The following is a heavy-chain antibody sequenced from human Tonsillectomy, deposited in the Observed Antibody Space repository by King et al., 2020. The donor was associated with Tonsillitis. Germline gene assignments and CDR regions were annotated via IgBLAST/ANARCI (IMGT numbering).Heavy chain of an antibody. V-gene: IGHV1-69*01. CDR2: IIPIFGTA. Sequence: GQLVQSGAEVKKPGSSGKVSCKASGGTFSSYAISWVRQAPGQGLEWRGGIIPIFGTANYAQKFQGRATLTADESTRTAYMELSSLRSEDTAVYYCSFTLSSGYYTFDYWGQGTLVTVSS. CDR1: GGTFSSYA. CDR3: SFTLSSGYYTFDY. J-gene: IGHJ4*02. D-gene: IGHD3-22*01.